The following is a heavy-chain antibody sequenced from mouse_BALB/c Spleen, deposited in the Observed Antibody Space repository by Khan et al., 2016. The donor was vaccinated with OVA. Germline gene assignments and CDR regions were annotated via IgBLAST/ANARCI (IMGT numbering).Heavy chain of an antibody. V-gene: IGHV1-7*01. Sequence: QVQLKQSGAELAKPGASVKMSCKASGYTFINYWILWVKQRPGQGLEWIGYINPSTGYTEYNQNFKDKATLTADKSSSTAYMQLSSLTSEDSAVYYCARRALRWDLDYWGQGTTLTVAS. CDR2: INPSTGYT. CDR1: GYTFINYW. D-gene: IGHD1-1*01. CDR3: ARRALRWDLDY. J-gene: IGHJ2*01.